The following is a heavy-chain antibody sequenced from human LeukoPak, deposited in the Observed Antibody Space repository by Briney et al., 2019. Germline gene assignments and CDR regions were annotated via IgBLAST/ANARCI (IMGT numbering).Heavy chain of an antibody. CDR1: GFTLSSYS. CDR3: ASSIAWLDAFDI. CDR2: ISSSSSYI. J-gene: IGHJ3*02. V-gene: IGHV3-21*01. D-gene: IGHD3-9*01. Sequence: GGSLRLSCAASGFTLSSYSMNWVRQAPGKGLEWVSSISSSSSYIYYADSVKGRFTISRDNAKNSLYLQMNSLRAEDTAVYYCASSIAWLDAFDIWGQGTMVTVSS.